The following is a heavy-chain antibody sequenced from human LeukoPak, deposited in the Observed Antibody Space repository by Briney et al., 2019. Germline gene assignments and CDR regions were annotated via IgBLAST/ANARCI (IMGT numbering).Heavy chain of an antibody. J-gene: IGHJ4*02. Sequence: SQTLSLTCTVSGGSISSGGYYWSWIRQHPGKGLEWIGYIYYSGSTYHNPSLKSRVTISVDTSKNQFSLKLSSVTAADTAVYYCARDRGDSRYYFDYWGQGTLVTVSS. D-gene: IGHD2-21*02. CDR2: IYYSGST. CDR1: GGSISSGGYY. V-gene: IGHV4-31*03. CDR3: ARDRGDSRYYFDY.